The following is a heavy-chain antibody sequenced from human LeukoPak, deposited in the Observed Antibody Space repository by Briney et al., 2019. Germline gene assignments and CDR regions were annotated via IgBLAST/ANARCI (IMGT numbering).Heavy chain of an antibody. D-gene: IGHD3-10*01. V-gene: IGHV4-59*01. CDR2: VYYSGST. J-gene: IGHJ4*02. Sequence: PSETLSLTCTVSGGSISNYYWSWIRQPPGKGLEWIGYVYYSGSTNYNPSLKSRVTISVDTSKNQFSLKLSSVTAADTAVYYCARDPMVRGVIPYWGQGTLVTVSS. CDR1: GGSISNYY. CDR3: ARDPMVRGVIPY.